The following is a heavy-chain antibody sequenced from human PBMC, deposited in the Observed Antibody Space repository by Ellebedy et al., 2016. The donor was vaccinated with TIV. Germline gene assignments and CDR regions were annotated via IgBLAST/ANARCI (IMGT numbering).Heavy chain of an antibody. J-gene: IGHJ5*02. CDR2: IIPIFGTA. D-gene: IGHD3-3*01. Sequence: SVKVSXXASGGTFSSYAISWVRQAPGQGLEWMGGIIPIFGTANYAQKFQGRVTITADESTSTAYMELSSLRSEDTAVYYCAREITIFGVVILRNWFDPWGQGTLVTVSS. CDR1: GGTFSSYA. V-gene: IGHV1-69*13. CDR3: AREITIFGVVILRNWFDP.